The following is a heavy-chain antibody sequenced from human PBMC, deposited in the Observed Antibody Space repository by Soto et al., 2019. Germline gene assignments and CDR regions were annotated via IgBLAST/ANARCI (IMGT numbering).Heavy chain of an antibody. J-gene: IGHJ2*01. CDR3: ARGTKGAGGWYFDL. Sequence: QIQVVQSEVEVKRPGDSVRISCKASGYTLDNHAVTWVRQAPGQGLEWMGWIGALLYNDATNHARKFQGRLTMARDTSPNTVYMDLGSLRSDDTAVYYCARGTKGAGGWYFDLWGRGTLVVVSS. CDR2: IGALLYNDAT. CDR1: GYTLDNHA. D-gene: IGHD2-8*01. V-gene: IGHV1-18*01.